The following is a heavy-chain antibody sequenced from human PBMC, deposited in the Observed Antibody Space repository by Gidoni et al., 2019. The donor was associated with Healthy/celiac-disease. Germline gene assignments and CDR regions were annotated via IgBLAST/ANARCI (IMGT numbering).Heavy chain of an antibody. D-gene: IGHD6-6*01. Sequence: QLQLQESGPGLVKPSETLSLTCTVSGGSISSSSYYWGWIRQPPGKGLEWIGSIYYSGSTYYNPSLKSRVTISVDTSKNQCSLKLSSVTAADTAVYYCARTYSSSVNWFDPWGQGTLVTVSS. J-gene: IGHJ5*02. V-gene: IGHV4-39*01. CDR2: IYYSGST. CDR3: ARTYSSSVNWFDP. CDR1: GGSISSSSYY.